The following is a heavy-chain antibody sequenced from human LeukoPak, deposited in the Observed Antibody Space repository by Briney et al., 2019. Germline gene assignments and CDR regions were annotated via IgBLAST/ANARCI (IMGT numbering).Heavy chain of an antibody. CDR3: ARASAAVRVSFFDF. CDR1: GGSISSGGYS. Sequence: SETLSLTCAVSGGSISSGGYSWSWIRQPPGRGLEWLGYIHHSGITYDNPSLKSRVTILIDKSKNQFSLKLTSVTAADAAVYYCARASAAVRVSFFDFWGQGTMVPVSS. V-gene: IGHV4-30-2*01. CDR2: IHHSGIT. J-gene: IGHJ3*01. D-gene: IGHD2-15*01.